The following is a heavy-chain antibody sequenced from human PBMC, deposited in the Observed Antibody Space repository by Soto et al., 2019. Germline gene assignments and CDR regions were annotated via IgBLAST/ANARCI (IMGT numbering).Heavy chain of an antibody. Sequence: SETLSLTCTVFGGSISSYYWSWVRRPPGKGLEWIGYVYNSGSTTYSPSFKSRVTISVDTSKNQFSLKLPSVTAADTAVYYCAREGGGSYGAFDIWGQGTMVTVSS. CDR2: VYNSGST. J-gene: IGHJ3*02. CDR1: GGSISSYY. D-gene: IGHD1-26*01. CDR3: AREGGGSYGAFDI. V-gene: IGHV4-59*01.